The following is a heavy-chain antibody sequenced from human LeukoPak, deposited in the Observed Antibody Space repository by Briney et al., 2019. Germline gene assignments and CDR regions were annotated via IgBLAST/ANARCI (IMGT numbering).Heavy chain of an antibody. D-gene: IGHD3-22*01. CDR3: AGQHGSNGYYFY. Sequence: RPSETLSLTCAVTGNSISSGYYWGWIRHPPGKGLEWIGGIYHSGSTYYNPSLKSRVTISVDTSKNRFSLKLSSVTAADTAVYYCAGQHGSNGYYFYWGQGTLVTVSS. J-gene: IGHJ4*02. V-gene: IGHV4-38-2*01. CDR1: GNSISSGYY. CDR2: IYHSGST.